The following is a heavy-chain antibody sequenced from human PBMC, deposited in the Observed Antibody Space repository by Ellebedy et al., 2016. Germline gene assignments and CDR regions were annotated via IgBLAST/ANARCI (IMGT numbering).Heavy chain of an antibody. J-gene: IGHJ4*02. V-gene: IGHV1-8*01. Sequence: ASVKVSXKASGYTFSNYDINWVRQATGQGPEWMARMNPNGADTGYAQGFQGRVTMTRNTSISTAYMEMTSLRPEDTAVYYCARDGENGVMLPYWGQGTLVTVSS. CDR3: ARDGENGVMLPY. D-gene: IGHD2-15*01. CDR1: GYTFSNYD. CDR2: MNPNGADT.